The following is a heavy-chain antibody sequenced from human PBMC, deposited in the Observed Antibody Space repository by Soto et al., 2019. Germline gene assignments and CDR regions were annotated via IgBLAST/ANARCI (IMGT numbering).Heavy chain of an antibody. V-gene: IGHV3-21*06. J-gene: IGHJ4*02. CDR2: ISSTTNYI. Sequence: GGSLRLSCAASGFTFTRYSMNWVRHAPGKGLEWVSSISSTTNYIYYGDSMKGRFTISRDNAKNSLYLEMNSLRAEDTAVYYCARESEDLTSNFDYWGQGTLVTVSS. CDR3: ARESEDLTSNFDY. CDR1: GFTFTRYS.